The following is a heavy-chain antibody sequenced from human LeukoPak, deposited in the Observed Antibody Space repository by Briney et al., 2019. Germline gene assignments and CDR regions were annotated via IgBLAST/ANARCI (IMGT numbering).Heavy chain of an antibody. V-gene: IGHV3-13*03. Sequence: PGGSLRLSCAACGFTFSSYDMHWVRQATGKGLEWVSAIGTAGDTYYPGSVKGQFTISRENAKNSLYLQMNSLRAEDTAVYYCAKDSGTLWFGESIYYMDVWGKGTTVTVSS. D-gene: IGHD3-10*01. CDR3: AKDSGTLWFGESIYYMDV. CDR2: IGTAGDT. J-gene: IGHJ6*03. CDR1: GFTFSSYD.